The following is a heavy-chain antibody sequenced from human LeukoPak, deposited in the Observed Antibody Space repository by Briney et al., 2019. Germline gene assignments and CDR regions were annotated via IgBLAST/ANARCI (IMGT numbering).Heavy chain of an antibody. CDR1: GLSFSDHY. D-gene: IGHD4-17*01. CDR3: ASPPRSTVTTDY. Sequence: GGSLRLSCAVSGLSFSDHYMDWVRQAPGKGLEWVGRIRNKAKSYSTDYAAPVKGRFTISRDDSENSLFLQMNNLKTEDTAVYYCASPPRSTVTTDYWGQGTLVTVSS. CDR2: IRNKAKSYST. J-gene: IGHJ4*02. V-gene: IGHV3-72*01.